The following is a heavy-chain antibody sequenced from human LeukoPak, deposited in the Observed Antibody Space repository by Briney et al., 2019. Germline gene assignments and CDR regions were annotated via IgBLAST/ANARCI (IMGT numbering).Heavy chain of an antibody. CDR3: ARSRGFFDC. CDR2: ISWNSGSI. V-gene: IGHV3-9*01. J-gene: IGHJ4*02. D-gene: IGHD3-10*01. CDR1: GFTFDDYA. Sequence: GGSLRLSCAASGFTFDDYAMHWVRQAPGKGLEWVSGISWNSGSIGYADSVKGRFTISRDNSKNMLYLQMNSLRVEDTAVYYCARSRGFFDCWGQGTLVTVSS.